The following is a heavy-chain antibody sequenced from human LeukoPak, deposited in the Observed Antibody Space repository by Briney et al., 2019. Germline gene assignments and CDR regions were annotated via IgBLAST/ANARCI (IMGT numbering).Heavy chain of an antibody. CDR3: ARVWCSSTSCFRTFDY. CDR1: GGSFSGYY. J-gene: IGHJ4*02. CDR2: INHSGST. V-gene: IGHV4-34*01. Sequence: SETLSLTCAVYGGSFSGYYWSWIRQTPGKGLEWIGEINHSGSTNYNPSLKSRVTISVDMSKNQFSLKLSSVTAADTAVYYCARVWCSSTSCFRTFDYWGQGTLVTVSS. D-gene: IGHD2-2*01.